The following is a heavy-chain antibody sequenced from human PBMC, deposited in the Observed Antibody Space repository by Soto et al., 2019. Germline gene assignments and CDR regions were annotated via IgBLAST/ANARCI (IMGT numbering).Heavy chain of an antibody. Sequence: GGSLRLSCAASGFTFSSYSMNWVRQAPGKGLEWVSYISSSSSTIYYADSVKGRFTISRDNAKNSLYLQMNSLRDEDTAVYYCARENGEMTYYYDSSGYYLYYYYYGMDVWGQGTTVTVSS. CDR1: GFTFSSYS. D-gene: IGHD3-22*01. V-gene: IGHV3-48*02. J-gene: IGHJ6*02. CDR3: ARENGEMTYYYDSSGYYLYYYYYGMDV. CDR2: ISSSSSTI.